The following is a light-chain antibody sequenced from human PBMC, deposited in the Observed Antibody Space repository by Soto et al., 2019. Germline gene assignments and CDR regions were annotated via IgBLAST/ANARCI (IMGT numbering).Light chain of an antibody. Sequence: EIVLTQSPGTLSLSPGERATLSCRASETVAGSYLAWYQQKPGQAPRLLIHGASTTATGIADRFSGSGSGTDSTLTISRLEPEDFAVYYCQLYGISPKTFGHGTKV. CDR3: QLYGISPKT. CDR1: ETVAGSY. J-gene: IGKJ1*01. V-gene: IGKV3-20*01. CDR2: GAS.